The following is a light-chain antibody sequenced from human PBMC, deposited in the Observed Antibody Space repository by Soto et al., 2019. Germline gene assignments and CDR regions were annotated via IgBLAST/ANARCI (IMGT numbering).Light chain of an antibody. CDR1: QSISSW. Sequence: DIQMTQSPSTLSASVGDRVTITFRASQSISSWLAWYQQKPGKAPKIMIYAASSLQGGVPSRFSGSGSGTEFTLTINSLQPEDFATYYCQQYNSYSQTFGQGTKVDIK. CDR2: AAS. J-gene: IGKJ1*01. V-gene: IGKV1-5*01. CDR3: QQYNSYSQT.